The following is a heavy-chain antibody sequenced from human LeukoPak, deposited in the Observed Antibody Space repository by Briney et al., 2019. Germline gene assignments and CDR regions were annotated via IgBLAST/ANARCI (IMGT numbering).Heavy chain of an antibody. J-gene: IGHJ4*02. CDR3: ARDFHSSGYYHYFHY. CDR2: INPNSGDT. V-gene: IGHV1-2*02. D-gene: IGHD3-22*01. CDR1: GYTFTGNH. Sequence: ASVKVSCTASGYTFTGNHMHWVRQAPGQGLEWMGWINPNSGDTNYEQKFQGRVTMTRDTSISTAYMELSSLRSDDTAVYYCARDFHSSGYYHYFHYWGQGTLVTVSS.